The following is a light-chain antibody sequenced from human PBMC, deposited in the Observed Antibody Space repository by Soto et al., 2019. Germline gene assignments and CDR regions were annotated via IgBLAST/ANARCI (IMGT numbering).Light chain of an antibody. Sequence: QSVLTQPPSAPASLGASVTLTCTLSSGYSNYKVDWYQQRPGKGPRFVMRVGTGGIVGSKGDGIPDRFSVLGSGLNRYLTIKNIQEEDESDFHCGADHGTGSTFVYVFGTGTKLTVL. CDR3: GADHGTGSTFVYV. V-gene: IGLV9-49*01. CDR2: VGTGGIVG. J-gene: IGLJ1*01. CDR1: SGYSNYK.